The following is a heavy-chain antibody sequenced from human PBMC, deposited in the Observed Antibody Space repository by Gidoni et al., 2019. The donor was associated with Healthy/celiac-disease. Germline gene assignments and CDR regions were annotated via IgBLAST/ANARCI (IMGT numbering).Heavy chain of an antibody. Sequence: QVQLVESGGGVVQPGRSLRLHCAASGFPFSSYGMHWVRQAPGKGLEWVAVISYDGSNKSYADSVKGRFTISRDNSKNTLYLQMNSLRAEDTSVYYCAKGRHYDFWSGFWDYWGQGTLVTVSA. CDR2: ISYDGSNK. D-gene: IGHD3-3*01. V-gene: IGHV3-30*18. CDR3: AKGRHYDFWSGFWDY. CDR1: GFPFSSYG. J-gene: IGHJ4*02.